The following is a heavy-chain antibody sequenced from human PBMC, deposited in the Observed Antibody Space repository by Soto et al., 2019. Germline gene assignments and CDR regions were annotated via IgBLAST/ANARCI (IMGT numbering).Heavy chain of an antibody. CDR2: ISSDGSNK. J-gene: IGHJ4*02. CDR1: GFTFSSYG. V-gene: IGHV3-30*18. Sequence: QVQLVESGGGVVQPGRSLRLSCAASGFTFSSYGMHWVRQAPGKGLAWVAVISSDGSNKYYADSVKGRFTISRDNSKNTLYLQMNSLRAEDTAVYYCAKARGAYNWNQGIDYWGQGTLVPVSS. D-gene: IGHD1-20*01. CDR3: AKARGAYNWNQGIDY.